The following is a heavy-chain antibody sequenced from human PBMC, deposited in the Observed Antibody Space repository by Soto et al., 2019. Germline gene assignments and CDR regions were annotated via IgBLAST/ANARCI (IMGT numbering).Heavy chain of an antibody. J-gene: IGHJ4*02. Sequence: ASVKVSGKASGVTFSSYAISWVRQAPGQGLEWMGGIIPIFGTANYAQKFQGRVTITADESTSTAYMELSSLRSEDTAVYYCARGVAVGPRLYYFDYWGQGTLVTVSS. V-gene: IGHV1-69*13. D-gene: IGHD3-10*01. CDR3: ARGVAVGPRLYYFDY. CDR2: IIPIFGTA. CDR1: GVTFSSYA.